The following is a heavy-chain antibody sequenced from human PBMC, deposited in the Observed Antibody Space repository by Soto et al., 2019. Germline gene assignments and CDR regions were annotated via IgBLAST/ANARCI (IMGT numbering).Heavy chain of an antibody. V-gene: IGHV1-2*04. J-gene: IGHJ3*02. D-gene: IGHD3-9*01. Sequence: ASVKVSCKGSGYTFTGYYLHWVRQAPGQGLEWIGWINPNSGGTKYAQNFPGWVTMTGDTSITTACLGLRTMKSDYTTVYYVARGYDILNGYYRVDAFDIRSQRRIVTVSS. CDR1: GYTFTGYY. CDR2: INPNSGGT. CDR3: ARGYDILNGYYRVDAFDI.